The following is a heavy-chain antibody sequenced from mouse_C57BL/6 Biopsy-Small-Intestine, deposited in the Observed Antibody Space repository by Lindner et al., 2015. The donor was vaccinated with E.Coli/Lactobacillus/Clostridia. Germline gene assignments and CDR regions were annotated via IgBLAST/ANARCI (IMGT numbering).Heavy chain of an antibody. CDR2: FHPYNDDT. CDR3: ARGSAYYYTMDY. V-gene: IGHV1-47*01. Sequence: VQLQESGAELVKPGASVKMSCKASGYTFTTYPIEWMKQNHGKSLEWIGNFHPYNDDTKYNEKFKGRATLTVEKSTSTVYLELSLLTSDDSAVYYCARGSAYYYTMDYWGQGTSVTVSS. CDR1: GYTFTTYP. J-gene: IGHJ4*01.